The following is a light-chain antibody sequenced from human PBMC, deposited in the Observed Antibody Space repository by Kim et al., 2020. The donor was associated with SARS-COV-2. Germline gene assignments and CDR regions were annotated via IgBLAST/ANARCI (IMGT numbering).Light chain of an antibody. CDR3: QSCDSSSWV. J-gene: IGLJ3*02. CDR1: SGRIARNY. CDR2: KDN. Sequence: GKTVAIACTRSSGRIARNYVQWYQQRPGSSPTAVIYKDNQRTSGIPDRFSGSIDSSSNSASLTISGLKTEDEADYYYQSCDSSSWVFGGGTQLTVL. V-gene: IGLV6-57*01.